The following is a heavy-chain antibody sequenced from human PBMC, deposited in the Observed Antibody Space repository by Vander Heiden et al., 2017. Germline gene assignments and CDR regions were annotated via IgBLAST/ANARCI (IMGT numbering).Heavy chain of an antibody. D-gene: IGHD4-17*01. V-gene: IGHV4-39*01. CDR2: IYYSGTS. CDR3: ARHIGPRYGDYGPGGLDV. J-gene: IGHJ6*02. Sequence: HLQLQESGPGLLKPSETLSLTCSVSVRSILRNKYYLCWILHPPGTGQAWIGSIYYSGTSYYNPSLKSRVTISADTAKKQFSLKLSSVSAADTAVYYCARHIGPRYGDYGPGGLDVWGQGTTVTVSS. CDR1: VRSILRNKYY.